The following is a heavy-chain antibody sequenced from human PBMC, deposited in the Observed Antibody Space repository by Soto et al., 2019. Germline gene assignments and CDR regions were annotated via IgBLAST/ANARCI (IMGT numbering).Heavy chain of an antibody. CDR1: GFTFSSYA. Sequence: EVQLLESGGGLVQPGGSLRLSCAASGFTFSSYAMSWIRQAPGKGLEWVSTISHSGTYYADSVKGRFTISRDNSKNTLYLQMNSLRAEDTAVYYCANEYSSGWYGEYFQHWGQGTLVTVSS. CDR3: ANEYSSGWYGEYFQH. J-gene: IGHJ1*01. V-gene: IGHV3-23*01. CDR2: ISHSGT. D-gene: IGHD6-19*01.